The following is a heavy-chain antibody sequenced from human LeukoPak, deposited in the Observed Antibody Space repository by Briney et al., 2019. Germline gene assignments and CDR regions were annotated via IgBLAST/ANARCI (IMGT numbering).Heavy chain of an antibody. CDR1: GDSVSSNSAA. V-gene: IGHV6-1*01. J-gene: IGHJ3*02. CDR2: TYYRSRWYN. CDR3: ARERMEWTGDAFDT. D-gene: IGHD1-1*01. Sequence: SQTLPLTCAISGDSVSSNSAAWNWIRQSPSRGLEWLGRTYYRSRWYNDYAVSVTSRLTINPDTSKNQFSLQLNSVTPEDTAVYYCARERMEWTGDAFDTWGQGTIVTVSS.